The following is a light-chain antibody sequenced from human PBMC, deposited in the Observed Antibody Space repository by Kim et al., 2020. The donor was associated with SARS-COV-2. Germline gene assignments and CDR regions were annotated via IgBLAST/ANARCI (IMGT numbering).Light chain of an antibody. CDR1: QSIDNW. Sequence: PSVGDRVIITCRASQSIDNWLAWYQQKPGKAPNLLIYRASTLKSGVPSRFSGSGSGTEFTLTINNLQPEDFATYYCQEYDGNLYTFGQGTKLEI. CDR3: QEYDGNLYT. V-gene: IGKV1-5*03. J-gene: IGKJ2*01. CDR2: RAS.